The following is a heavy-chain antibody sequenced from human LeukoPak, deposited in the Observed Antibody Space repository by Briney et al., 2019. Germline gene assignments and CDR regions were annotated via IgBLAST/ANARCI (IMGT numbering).Heavy chain of an antibody. J-gene: IGHJ4*02. CDR2: IKQDGSER. V-gene: IGHV3-7*01. Sequence: GGSLRLSCAASGFTFSTYWMSWVRQTPGKGLEWVANIKQDGSERYYVDSVKRRFAISRDNAKSSVYLQMSSLRAEDTAVYYCVRDWLMSPGDLGHFHFWGQGTLVTVSS. CDR1: GFTFSTYW. D-gene: IGHD2-21*01. CDR3: VRDWLMSPGDLGHFHF.